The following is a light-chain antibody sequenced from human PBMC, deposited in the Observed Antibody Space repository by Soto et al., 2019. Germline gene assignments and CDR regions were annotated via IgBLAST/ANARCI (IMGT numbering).Light chain of an antibody. Sequence: IQMTQSASSLSAYVGDRVTITCQASQDISNYLNWYQQKPGKAPKLLIYDASNLETGVPSRFSGSGSGTDFTFTISSLQPEDIATYYCQQYDNLPPLTFGGGTKVEIK. CDR2: DAS. CDR1: QDISNY. J-gene: IGKJ4*01. CDR3: QQYDNLPPLT. V-gene: IGKV1-33*01.